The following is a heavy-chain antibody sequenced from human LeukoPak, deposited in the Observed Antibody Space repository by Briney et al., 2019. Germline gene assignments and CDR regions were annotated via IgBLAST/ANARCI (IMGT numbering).Heavy chain of an antibody. Sequence: GGSLRLSCAASGFTFSDHYMDWVRQAPGKGLEWVGRIRKKANSYTTEYAASVKGRLTISRDDSKNSLYLQINSLKTEDTAVYYCTRVALAGGGYFDYWGQGTLVTVSS. J-gene: IGHJ4*02. V-gene: IGHV3-72*01. CDR1: GFTFSDHY. CDR3: TRVALAGGGYFDY. D-gene: IGHD6-19*01. CDR2: IRKKANSYTT.